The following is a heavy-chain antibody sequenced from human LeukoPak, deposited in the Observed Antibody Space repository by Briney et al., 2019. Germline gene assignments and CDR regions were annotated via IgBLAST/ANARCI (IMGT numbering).Heavy chain of an antibody. J-gene: IGHJ4*02. CDR1: GFTFSSYA. D-gene: IGHD6-19*01. Sequence: GGSLRLSCAASGFTFSSYAISWVRQAPGKRLAWVSPISGSGGSTYYADSVKGRFTISRDNSKNTLYLQMNSLRAEDTAVYYCAKGLGIAVAGTDYWGQGTLVTVSS. V-gene: IGHV3-23*01. CDR2: ISGSGGST. CDR3: AKGLGIAVAGTDY.